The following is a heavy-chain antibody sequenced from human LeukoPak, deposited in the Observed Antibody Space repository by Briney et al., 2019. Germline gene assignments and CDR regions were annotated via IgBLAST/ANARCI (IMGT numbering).Heavy chain of an antibody. J-gene: IGHJ4*02. CDR2: IRYDGSNT. CDR1: GYTFNNYG. Sequence: GGSLRLSCAASGYTFNNYGMHWVRQAPGKGLEWVAFIRYDGSNTYYADSVKGRFTISRDNSKNTLYLHMNRLRAEDTAVYYCAKDPNRYDSSIYYCAYWGQGTLVTVSS. CDR3: AKDPNRYDSSIYYCAY. V-gene: IGHV3-30*02. D-gene: IGHD3-22*01.